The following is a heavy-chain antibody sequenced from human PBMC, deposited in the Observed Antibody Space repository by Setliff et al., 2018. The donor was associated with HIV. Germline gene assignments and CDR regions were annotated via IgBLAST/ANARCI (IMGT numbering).Heavy chain of an antibody. CDR3: ARWSGWSLDY. D-gene: IGHD6-19*01. V-gene: IGHV4-59*08. Sequence: SETLSLTCRVSGGSIGGYYWSWIRQPPGKGLEWIGYIYYSGSTNYNPSLKSRVTISVDTSKNQFSLKLSSVTAADTAVYYCARWSGWSLDYWGQGTLVTVSS. J-gene: IGHJ4*02. CDR1: GGSIGGYY. CDR2: IYYSGST.